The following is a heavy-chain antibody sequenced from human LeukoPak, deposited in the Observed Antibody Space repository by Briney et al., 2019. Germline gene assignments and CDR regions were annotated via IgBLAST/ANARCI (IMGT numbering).Heavy chain of an antibody. CDR1: GFTFSSYG. D-gene: IGHD3-3*01. J-gene: IGHJ6*02. V-gene: IGHV3-30*18. CDR3: AKDLNSEFLEWLYRYYYGMDV. CDR2: ISNDGSNK. Sequence: GGSLRLSCAASGFTFSSYGMHWVRQAPGKGLEWVAVISNDGSNKYYADSVKGRFTISRDNSKNTLYLQMNSLRAEDTAVYYCAKDLNSEFLEWLYRYYYGMDVWGQGTTVTVSS.